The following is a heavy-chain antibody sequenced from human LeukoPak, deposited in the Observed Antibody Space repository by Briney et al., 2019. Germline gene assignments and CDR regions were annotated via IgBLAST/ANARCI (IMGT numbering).Heavy chain of an antibody. CDR3: ARHYYDSSGYFLYYFDY. CDR2: IYYSGST. D-gene: IGHD3-22*01. CDR1: GGSISSSSYY. Sequence: KPSETLSLTCTVSGGSISSSSYYWGWIRQPPGKGLEWIGSIYYSGSTYYNPSLKSRVTISVDTSKNQFSLKLSSVTAADTAVYYCARHYYDSSGYFLYYFDYWGQGTLVTVSS. V-gene: IGHV4-39*01. J-gene: IGHJ4*02.